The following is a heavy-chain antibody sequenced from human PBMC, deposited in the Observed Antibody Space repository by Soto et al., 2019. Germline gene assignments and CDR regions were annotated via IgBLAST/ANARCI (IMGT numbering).Heavy chain of an antibody. V-gene: IGHV4-59*01. CDR2: IYYSGST. CDR1: GGSISSYY. Sequence: ETLSLTCTVSGGSISSYYWSWIRQPPGKGLEWIGYIYYSGSTNYNPSLKSRVTISVDTSKNQFSLKLSSVTAADTAVYYCARNGICSGVHCFDYWGQGTLVTVSS. D-gene: IGHD2-15*01. J-gene: IGHJ4*02. CDR3: ARNGICSGVHCFDY.